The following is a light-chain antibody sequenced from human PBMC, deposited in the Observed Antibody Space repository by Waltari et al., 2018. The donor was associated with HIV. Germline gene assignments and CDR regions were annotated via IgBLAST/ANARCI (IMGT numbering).Light chain of an antibody. CDR2: DAS. J-gene: IGKJ4*01. CDR1: QDIGSN. V-gene: IGKV1-33*01. CDR3: QKYDDPSLT. Sequence: DIQMTQSPPSLSASIGDRVSITCQASQDIGSNLNWYQQKPGKAPKLLIYDASLLYTGVPSRFSGSGSGTYFTLTISRLQPEDIATYYCQKYDDPSLTFGGGTKVQI.